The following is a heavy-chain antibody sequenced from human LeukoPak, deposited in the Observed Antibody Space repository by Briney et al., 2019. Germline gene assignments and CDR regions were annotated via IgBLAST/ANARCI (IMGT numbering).Heavy chain of an antibody. CDR3: GRDDDPGNFAGLRPLDY. Sequence: GGFLRLSCAASGFTFRSYEMNWVRQAPGKGLEWVSYITSTGSNRYYADSVKGRFTISRDNAQNSLFLQMNSLRAEDTAIYYCGRDDDPGNFAGLRPLDYWGQGTLVTVSS. V-gene: IGHV3-48*03. J-gene: IGHJ4*02. D-gene: IGHD3-9*01. CDR2: ITSTGSNR. CDR1: GFTFRSYE.